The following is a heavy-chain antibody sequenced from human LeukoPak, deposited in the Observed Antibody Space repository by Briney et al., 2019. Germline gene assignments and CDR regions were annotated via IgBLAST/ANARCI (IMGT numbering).Heavy chain of an antibody. V-gene: IGHV3-64D*06. J-gene: IGHJ4*02. CDR3: VRGTGY. CDR2: ISSNGDNT. CDR1: GFTFSTYV. Sequence: GGSLRLSCSVFGFTFSTYVMHWVRQAPGKGLEYVSAISSNGDNTYYADSVKGRFTISRDNSKNTLYLQISSLRADDTAVYYCVRGTGYWGQGTLVTVSS.